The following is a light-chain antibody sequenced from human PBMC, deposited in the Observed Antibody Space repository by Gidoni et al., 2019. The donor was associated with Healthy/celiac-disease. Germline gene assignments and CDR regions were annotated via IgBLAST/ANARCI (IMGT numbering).Light chain of an antibody. V-gene: IGKV3-20*01. CDR2: GAS. CDR1: QSVSSSY. CDR3: QQYGSSSYT. Sequence: LTQSPGTLSLSPGESATRSCRASQSVSSSYLAWYQQKPGQAPRLLIYGASSRATGIPDRFSGSGSGTDFTLTISRLEPEDFAVYYCQQYGSSSYTFGQGTKLEIK. J-gene: IGKJ2*01.